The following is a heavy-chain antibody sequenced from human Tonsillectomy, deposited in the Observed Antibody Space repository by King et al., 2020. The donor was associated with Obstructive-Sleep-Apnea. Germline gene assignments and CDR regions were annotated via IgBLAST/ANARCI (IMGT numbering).Heavy chain of an antibody. CDR3: ARDSSIFYYFDY. J-gene: IGHJ4*02. Sequence: QLQESGPGLVKPSETLSLTCTVSGGSISSSYWSWFRQPPGKGLEWIGYISYSGSTKYNPSLKSPVTISVDTSNNEFSLKVSSVTAADTGVYYCARDSSIFYYFDYWGQGTLVTVSS. CDR2: ISYSGST. D-gene: IGHD6-6*01. V-gene: IGHV4-59*01. CDR1: GGSISSSY.